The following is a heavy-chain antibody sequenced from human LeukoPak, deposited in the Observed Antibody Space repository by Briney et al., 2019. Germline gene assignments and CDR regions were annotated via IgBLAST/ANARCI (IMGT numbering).Heavy chain of an antibody. Sequence: SETLSLTWTAPGASTSSNDWSWIRQPAGKGLEWIGRIYTSGSTNYNPSLKSRVTMSVDTSKNQFSLKLSSVTAADTAVYYCARGTLYPDGAFDIWGQGTMVTVSS. D-gene: IGHD3-16*02. J-gene: IGHJ3*02. CDR3: ARGTLYPDGAFDI. CDR1: GASTSSND. CDR2: IYTSGST. V-gene: IGHV4-4*07.